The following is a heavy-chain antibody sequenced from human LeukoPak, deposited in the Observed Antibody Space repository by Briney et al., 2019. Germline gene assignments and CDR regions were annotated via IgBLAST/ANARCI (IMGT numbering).Heavy chain of an antibody. D-gene: IGHD3-22*01. Sequence: GGSLRLSCAASGFTFSSYAMSWVRQATGKGLEWVSAISGSGGSTYYADSVKGRFTISRDNSKNTLYLQMNSLRAEDTAVYYCAKQHSSGYYLFDYWGQGTLVTVSS. J-gene: IGHJ4*02. V-gene: IGHV3-23*01. CDR3: AKQHSSGYYLFDY. CDR1: GFTFSSYA. CDR2: ISGSGGST.